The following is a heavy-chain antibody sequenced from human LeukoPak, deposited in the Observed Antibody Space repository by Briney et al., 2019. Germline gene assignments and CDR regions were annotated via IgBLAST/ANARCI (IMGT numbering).Heavy chain of an antibody. CDR2: INPNSGGT. CDR3: ARGRYDYVWGSYRYLDY. CDR1: GYTFTGYY. V-gene: IGHV1-2*02. J-gene: IGHJ4*02. D-gene: IGHD3-16*02. Sequence: ASVKVSCKASGYTFTGYYMHWVRQAPGQGLEWMGWINPNSGGTNYAQKFQGRVTMTRDTSISTAYMELSWLRSDDTAVYYCARGRYDYVWGSYRYLDYWGQGTLVTVSS.